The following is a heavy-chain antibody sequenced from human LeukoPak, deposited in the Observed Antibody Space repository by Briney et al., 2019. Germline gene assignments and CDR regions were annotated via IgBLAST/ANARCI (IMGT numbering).Heavy chain of an antibody. CDR1: GFTFSSYS. CDR2: ISSSSSYI. D-gene: IGHD2-2*01. J-gene: IGHJ4*02. V-gene: IGHV3-21*01. CDR3: ARVTLIPGSYYFDY. Sequence: TGGSLRLSCAASGFTFSSYSMNWVRQAPGKGLEWVSSISSSSSYIYYADSVKGRFTISRDNAKNSLYLQMNSLRAEDTAVYYCARVTLIPGSYYFDYWGQGTLVTVSS.